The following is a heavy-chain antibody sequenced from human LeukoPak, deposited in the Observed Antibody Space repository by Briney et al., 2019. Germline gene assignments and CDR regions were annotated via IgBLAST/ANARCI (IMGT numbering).Heavy chain of an antibody. D-gene: IGHD6-13*01. CDR3: AKDDPGSSSWYPLFDY. CDR1: GFTFSSYA. J-gene: IGHJ4*02. CDR2: ISGSGGST. V-gene: IGHV3-23*01. Sequence: GGSLRLSCAASGFTFSSYAMSWVRQAPGKGLEWVSAISGSGGSTYYADSVKGRFAISRDNSKNTLYLQMNSLRAEDTAVYYCAKDDPGSSSWYPLFDYWGQGTLVTVSS.